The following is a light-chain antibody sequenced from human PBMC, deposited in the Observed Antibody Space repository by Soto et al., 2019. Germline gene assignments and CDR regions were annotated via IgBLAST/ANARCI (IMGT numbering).Light chain of an antibody. CDR3: QQYGSLPFA. Sequence: EIVLTQSPGTLSLSPGERATLSCRASQSVSSSYLAWYQQKPGQAPRLLIYGASSRATGIPDRCSGSGSGRDFTLTNSRLEPEGFAAYYCQQYGSLPFACGLGTKVDI. CDR1: QSVSSSY. V-gene: IGKV3-20*01. J-gene: IGKJ3*01. CDR2: GAS.